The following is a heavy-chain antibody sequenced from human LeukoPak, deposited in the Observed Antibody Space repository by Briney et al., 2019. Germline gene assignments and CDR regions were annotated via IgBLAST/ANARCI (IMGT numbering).Heavy chain of an antibody. V-gene: IGHV1-2*02. CDR2: INPNSGGT. Sequence: ASVKVSCKASGYTFTGYYMHWVRQAPGQGLEWMGWINPNSGGTNYAQRFQGRVTMTRDTSISTAYMELSRLRSDDTAVYYCARESLAAAGTDYWGQGTLVTVSS. CDR1: GYTFTGYY. J-gene: IGHJ4*02. CDR3: ARESLAAAGTDY. D-gene: IGHD6-13*01.